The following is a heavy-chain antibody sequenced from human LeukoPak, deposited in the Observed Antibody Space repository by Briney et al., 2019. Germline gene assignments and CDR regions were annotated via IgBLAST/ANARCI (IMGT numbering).Heavy chain of an antibody. CDR1: GFTFDDYA. CDR2: ISWNSGSI. D-gene: IGHD6-13*01. CDR3: AKDRSAAAAGTFDY. V-gene: IGHV3-9*01. J-gene: IGHJ4*02. Sequence: SLRLSCAASGFTFDDYAMHWVRQAPGKGPEWVSGISWNSGSIGYADSVKGRFTISRDNAKNSLYLQMNSLRAEDTALYYCAKDRSAAAAGTFDYWGQGTLVTVSS.